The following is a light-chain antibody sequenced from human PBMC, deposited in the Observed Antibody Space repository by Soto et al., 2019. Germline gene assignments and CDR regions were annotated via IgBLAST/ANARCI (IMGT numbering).Light chain of an antibody. V-gene: IGKV1-27*01. Sequence: DVPMTQAPSSLSASVGDRVTITCRASQGISNYLAWYQQKPGKVPKLLIYAASILQSGGPSRFSGSGSGTEFTLTISSLQPEDVATYYCQKYNSAPRTFGGGTKVEIK. CDR2: AAS. CDR1: QGISNY. CDR3: QKYNSAPRT. J-gene: IGKJ4*01.